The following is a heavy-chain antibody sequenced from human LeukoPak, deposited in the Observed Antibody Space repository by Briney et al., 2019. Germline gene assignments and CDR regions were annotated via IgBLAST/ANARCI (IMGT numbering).Heavy chain of an antibody. D-gene: IGHD3-10*01. CDR1: GFTFSSYS. J-gene: IGHJ5*02. CDR2: ISSSSSYI. V-gene: IGHV3-21*01. Sequence: GGSLRLSCAASGFTFSSYSMNWVRQAPGKGLEWVSSISSSSSYIYYADSVKGRFTISRDNAKNSLYLQMNSLRAGDTAVYYCARDAGSGTPQAWFDPWGQGTLVTVSS. CDR3: ARDAGSGTPQAWFDP.